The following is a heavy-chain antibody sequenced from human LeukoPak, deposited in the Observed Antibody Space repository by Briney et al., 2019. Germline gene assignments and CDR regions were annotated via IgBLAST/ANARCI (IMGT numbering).Heavy chain of an antibody. CDR2: ISYDGSNK. CDR1: GFTFSSYG. V-gene: IGHV3-30*18. CDR3: AKGSLGGSWYKFLIDY. D-gene: IGHD6-13*01. Sequence: GGSLRLSCAASGFTFSSYGMHWVSQAPGKGLEWVAVISYDGSNKYYADSVKGRFTISRDNSKNTLYLQMNSLRAEDTAVYYCAKGSLGGSWYKFLIDYWGQGTLVTVSS. J-gene: IGHJ4*02.